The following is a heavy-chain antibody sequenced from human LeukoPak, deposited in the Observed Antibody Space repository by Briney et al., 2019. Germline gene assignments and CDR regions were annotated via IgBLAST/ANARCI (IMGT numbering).Heavy chain of an antibody. V-gene: IGHV3-23*01. D-gene: IGHD6-13*01. Sequence: PGGSLRLSCAASGFTFSSYAMSWVRQAPGKGLEWVSAISGSGGSTYYADPVKGRFTISRDNSKNTLYLQMNSLRAEDTAIYYCAKSRGSIAAAGTYWGQGTLVTVSS. CDR3: AKSRGSIAAAGTY. CDR2: ISGSGGST. CDR1: GFTFSSYA. J-gene: IGHJ4*02.